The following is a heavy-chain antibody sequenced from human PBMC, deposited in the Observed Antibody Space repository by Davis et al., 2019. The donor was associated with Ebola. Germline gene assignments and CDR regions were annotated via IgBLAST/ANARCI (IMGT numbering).Heavy chain of an antibody. CDR1: GFTFSSYA. J-gene: IGHJ4*02. D-gene: IGHD4-17*01. CDR2: ISGSGGST. V-gene: IGHV3-23*01. Sequence: GESLKISCAASGFTFSSYAMSWVRQAPGKGLEWVSAISGSGGSTYYADSVKGRFTISRDNSKNTLYLQMNSLRAEDTAVYYCAKTGPTAYYGDSADYWGQGTLVTVSS. CDR3: AKTGPTAYYGDSADY.